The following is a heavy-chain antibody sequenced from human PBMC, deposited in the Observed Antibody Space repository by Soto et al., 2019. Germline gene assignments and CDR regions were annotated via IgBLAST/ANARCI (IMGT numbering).Heavy chain of an antibody. Sequence: QVQLQESGPGLVKPSGTLSLTCAVSGVSISSHDWWTWVRQPPGKGLEWIGESHQSGTTNYNSSLESRVTISVDKSNNQFSLKLSSVTVADTAVYYCATRDSSRFYWGQGTLVTVSS. CDR1: GVSISSHDW. CDR2: SHQSGTT. CDR3: ATRDSSRFY. V-gene: IGHV4-4*02. J-gene: IGHJ4*02. D-gene: IGHD6-13*01.